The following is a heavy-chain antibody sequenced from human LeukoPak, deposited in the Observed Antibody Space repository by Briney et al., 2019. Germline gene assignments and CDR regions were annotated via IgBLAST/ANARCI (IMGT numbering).Heavy chain of an antibody. CDR3: ATDGAGFDT. CDR1: GFTFNDYY. J-gene: IGHJ5*02. V-gene: IGHV3-11*01. CDR2: INIGGTNT. Sequence: GGSLRLSCAASGFTFNDYYMSWVRQAPGKGLEWLSYINIGGTNTHYADSVRGRFTISRDNAKKSLYLEMNNLRAEDTAVYYCATDGAGFDTWGQGVLVTVSS.